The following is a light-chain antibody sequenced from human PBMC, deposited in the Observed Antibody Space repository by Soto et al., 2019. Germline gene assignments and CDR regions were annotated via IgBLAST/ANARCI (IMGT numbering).Light chain of an antibody. CDR3: QQSFTIPKT. Sequence: EIVLTQSPVTLSVSPGERATLSCKTSQIVGTNLAWYQQKPGQAPRLLMYGAFIRAPGFPVRFRGTGSGSEFTLTISSLQSEDGALYYCQQSFTIPKTFGQGTKV. V-gene: IGKV3-15*01. CDR1: QIVGTN. J-gene: IGKJ2*01. CDR2: GAF.